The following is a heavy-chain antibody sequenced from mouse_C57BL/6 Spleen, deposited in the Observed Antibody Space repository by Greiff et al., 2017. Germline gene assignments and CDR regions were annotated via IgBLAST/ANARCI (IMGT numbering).Heavy chain of an antibody. D-gene: IGHD1-1*01. J-gene: IGHJ3*01. CDR2: ISHGGGST. V-gene: IGHV5-12*01. CDR3: ARQGEYGCSSAWFAY. CDR1: GFTFSDYY. Sequence: EVQLVESGGGLVQPGGSLKLSCAASGFTFSDYYMYWVRQTPEQRLEWVAYISHGGGSTSYPDTVKGRFTISRDNAKNTLYLQMSRLRCEDTAKYYCARQGEYGCSSAWFAYWGQGTLVTVSA.